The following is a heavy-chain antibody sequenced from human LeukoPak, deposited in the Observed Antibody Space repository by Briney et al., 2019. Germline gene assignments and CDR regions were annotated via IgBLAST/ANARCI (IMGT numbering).Heavy chain of an antibody. CDR3: ARAPPSSSSPDYFDY. CDR1: GFTFSDYY. Sequence: PGGSLRLSCAASGFTFSDYYMSWICQAPGKGLEWVSYISSSGSTIYYADSVKGRFTISRDNAKNSLYLQMNSLRAEDTAVYYCARAPPSSSSPDYFDYWGQGTLVTVSS. J-gene: IGHJ4*02. V-gene: IGHV3-11*01. CDR2: ISSSGSTI. D-gene: IGHD6-13*01.